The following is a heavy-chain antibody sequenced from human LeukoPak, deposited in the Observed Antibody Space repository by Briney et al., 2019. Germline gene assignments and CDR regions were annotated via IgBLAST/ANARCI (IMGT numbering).Heavy chain of an antibody. CDR2: IRYDGSNK. CDR1: GFTFSSYG. CDR3: AKTYYSNYYFDY. Sequence: PGGSLRLSCAASGFTFSSYGMHWVRQAPGKGLEWVAFIRYDGSNKYYADSVKGRSTISRDNSKNTLYLQMNSLRAEDTAVYYCAKTYYSNYYFDYWGQGTLVTVSS. J-gene: IGHJ4*02. V-gene: IGHV3-30*02. D-gene: IGHD4-11*01.